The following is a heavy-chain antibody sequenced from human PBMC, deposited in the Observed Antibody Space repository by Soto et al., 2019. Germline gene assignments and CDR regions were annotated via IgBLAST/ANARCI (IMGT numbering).Heavy chain of an antibody. V-gene: IGHV3-21*01. D-gene: IGHD6-6*01. CDR1: GFTFSSYS. CDR3: VRSSIEPRIFMYPFDY. CDR2: ISSSSSYI. J-gene: IGHJ4*02. Sequence: GGSLRLSCAASGFTFSSYSMNWVRQAPGKGLEWVSSISSSSSYIYYADSVKGRFTISLDTSKNQFSLRLNSVTAADTAVYFCVRSSIEPRIFMYPFDYWGLGTLVTVSS.